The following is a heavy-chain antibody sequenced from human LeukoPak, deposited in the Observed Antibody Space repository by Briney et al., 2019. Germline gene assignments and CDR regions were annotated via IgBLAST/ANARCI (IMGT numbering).Heavy chain of an antibody. D-gene: IGHD4-23*01. V-gene: IGHV4-4*07. Sequence: SETLSLTCTVSGGSISSYFWSWIRQPAGKGLEWIGRIYASGNTNYNPSLKSRLTLSIDTSKNQFSLRLSSVTAADTAVYYCARDRGTNGGLDIWGQGTTVTVSS. CDR3: ARDRGTNGGLDI. CDR1: GGSISSYF. CDR2: IYASGNT. J-gene: IGHJ3*02.